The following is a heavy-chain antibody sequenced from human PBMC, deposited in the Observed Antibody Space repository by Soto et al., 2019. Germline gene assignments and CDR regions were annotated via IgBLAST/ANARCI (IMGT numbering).Heavy chain of an antibody. J-gene: IGHJ5*02. CDR1: GGSISSGNYY. Sequence: QVQLQESGPGLVKPSQTLSLTCTVSGGSISSGNYYWSWIRQHPGEGLEWIGYIHYSGTTYYNPSLKSRVTISVDTSKNQFSLKLSSVTAADTAIYYCAKYYGDYAGNWFDPWGQGTLVTLSS. CDR2: IHYSGTT. D-gene: IGHD4-17*01. V-gene: IGHV4-31*03. CDR3: AKYYGDYAGNWFDP.